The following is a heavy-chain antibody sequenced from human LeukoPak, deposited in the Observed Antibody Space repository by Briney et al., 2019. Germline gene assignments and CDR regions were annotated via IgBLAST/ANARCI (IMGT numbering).Heavy chain of an antibody. CDR1: GGNFRNYG. J-gene: IGHJ4*02. CDR2: MLPIFGTA. D-gene: IGHD6-13*01. Sequence: ASVKVSCKASGGNFRNYGFHWVRQAPGQGLEWMGGMLPIFGTANCAQKFQGRVTITADESSNTASLDLSSLTSEDTAVYYCATDPNPYSSTSGYFDFWGQGTLVTVSS. CDR3: ATDPNPYSSTSGYFDF. V-gene: IGHV1-69*13.